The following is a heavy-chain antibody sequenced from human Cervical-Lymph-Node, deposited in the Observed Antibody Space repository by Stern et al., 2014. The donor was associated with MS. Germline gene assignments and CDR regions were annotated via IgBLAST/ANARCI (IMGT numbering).Heavy chain of an antibody. CDR1: GFTFSRYA. D-gene: IGHD3-10*01. CDR3: VFGSGFFDS. CDR2: ISYDEKNE. V-gene: IGHV3-30*03. Sequence: VQLVESGGGVVQPGRSLRLSCATSGFTFSRYAMHWVRQAPGKGLEWLAVISYDEKNENYGDSVRGRFTISRDSSKKTLYLQMNSLRIEDTAVYYCVFGSGFFDSWGQGTLVTVSS. J-gene: IGHJ4*02.